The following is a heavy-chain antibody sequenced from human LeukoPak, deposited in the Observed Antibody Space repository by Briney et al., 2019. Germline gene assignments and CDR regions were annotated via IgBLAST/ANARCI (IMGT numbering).Heavy chain of an antibody. V-gene: IGHV3-30*04. J-gene: IGHJ4*02. CDR1: GFTFSSYA. CDR3: ARAKIPIQLWSLFDY. CDR2: ISYDGSNK. D-gene: IGHD5-18*01. Sequence: GGSLRLSCAASGFTFSSYAMHWVRQAPGKGLEWVAAISYDGSNKYSADSVKGRFTISRDNAKNSLYLQMNSLRGEDTALYYCARAKIPIQLWSLFDYWGQGTLVTVSS.